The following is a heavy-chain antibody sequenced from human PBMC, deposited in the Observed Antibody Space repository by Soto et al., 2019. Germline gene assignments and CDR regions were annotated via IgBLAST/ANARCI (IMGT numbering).Heavy chain of an antibody. J-gene: IGHJ4*02. CDR2: IYYSGST. Sequence: SETLSLTCTVSGGSISSCGYYWSWIRQHPGKGLEWIGYIYYSGSTYYNPSLKSRVTISVDTSKNQFSLKLSSVTAADTAVYYCARGASITMVRGVTGEYFDYWGQGTLVTVSS. CDR3: ARGASITMVRGVTGEYFDY. CDR1: GGSISSCGYY. D-gene: IGHD3-10*01. V-gene: IGHV4-31*03.